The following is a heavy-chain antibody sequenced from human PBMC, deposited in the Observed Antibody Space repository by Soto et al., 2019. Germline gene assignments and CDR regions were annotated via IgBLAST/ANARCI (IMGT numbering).Heavy chain of an antibody. CDR1: GGSISSGGYS. CDR2: IYHSGST. V-gene: IGHV4-30-2*01. J-gene: IGHJ4*02. D-gene: IGHD1-26*01. Sequence: SETLSLTCAVSGGSISSGGYSWSWIRQPPGKGLEWIGYIYHSGSTYYNPSLKSRVTISVDRSKNQFSLKLSSVTAADTAVYYCAGGPGVARNYWGQGTLFTVSS. CDR3: AGGPGVARNY.